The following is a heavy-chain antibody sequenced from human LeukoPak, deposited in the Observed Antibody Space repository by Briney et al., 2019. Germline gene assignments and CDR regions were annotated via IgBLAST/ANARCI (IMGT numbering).Heavy chain of an antibody. J-gene: IGHJ4*02. CDR3: ASIYGSGSYPFDY. Sequence: PSETLSLTCTVSGGSISSSSYYWGWIRQPPGKGLEWIGSIYYSGSTYYNPSLKSRVTISVDTSKNQFSLKLSSVTAADTAVYYCASIYGSGSYPFDYWGQGTLVTVSS. CDR2: IYYSGST. CDR1: GGSISSSSYY. D-gene: IGHD3-10*01. V-gene: IGHV4-39*01.